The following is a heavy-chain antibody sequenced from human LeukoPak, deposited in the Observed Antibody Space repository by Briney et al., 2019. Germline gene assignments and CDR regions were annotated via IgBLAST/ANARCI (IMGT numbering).Heavy chain of an antibody. J-gene: IGHJ4*02. V-gene: IGHV4-34*01. CDR2: INHSGST. Sequence: PSETLSLTCAVYGGSFSGYYWSWIRQPPGKGLEWIGEINHSGSTNYNPSLKSRVTISVDTSKNQFSLKLSSVTAADTAVYYCAHFDSSGGPDHWGQGTLVTVSS. CDR1: GGSFSGYY. D-gene: IGHD3-22*01. CDR3: AHFDSSGGPDH.